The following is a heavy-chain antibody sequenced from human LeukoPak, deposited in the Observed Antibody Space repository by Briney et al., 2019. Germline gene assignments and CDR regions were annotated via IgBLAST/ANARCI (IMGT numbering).Heavy chain of an antibody. J-gene: IGHJ4*02. Sequence: ASVKVSCKASGYTFTSYGISWVRQAPGQGLEWMGIINPSGGSTSYAQKFQGRVTMTRDMSTSTVYMELSSLRSEDTAVYYCARDPLRRHIAAAGTSGSDYWGQGTLVTVSS. CDR2: INPSGGST. V-gene: IGHV1-46*01. CDR3: ARDPLRRHIAAAGTSGSDY. CDR1: GYTFTSYG. D-gene: IGHD6-13*01.